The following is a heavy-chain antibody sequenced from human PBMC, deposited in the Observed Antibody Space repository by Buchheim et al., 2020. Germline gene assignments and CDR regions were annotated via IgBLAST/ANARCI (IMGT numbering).Heavy chain of an antibody. D-gene: IGHD6-19*01. CDR3: AKDLVAGY. V-gene: IGHV3-23*01. CDR2: ITGRGDIM. Sequence: EVQLLESGGGLVQPGGSLRLSCAASGFTFRSYAMSWVRQSPEKGLEWVSAITGRGDIMYYADPVKGRFTLSRDNSKITLYLQMNNLRADDTALYYCAKDLVAGYWGQGTL. J-gene: IGHJ4*02. CDR1: GFTFRSYA.